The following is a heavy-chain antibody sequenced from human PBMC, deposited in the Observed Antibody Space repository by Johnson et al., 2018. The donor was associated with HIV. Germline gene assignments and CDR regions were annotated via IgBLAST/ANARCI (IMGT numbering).Heavy chain of an antibody. Sequence: VQLVESGGVVVQPGGSLRLSCAASGFTFDDYAMHWVRQAPGKGLEWVSLISWDGGSTYYADSMSGRFTISRDNRKNSLYLQMNSLRPEDTALYYCARGASPYYDILTGAGAFDIWGQGTMVTVSS. J-gene: IGHJ3*02. CDR1: GFTFDDYA. V-gene: IGHV3-43D*03. D-gene: IGHD3-9*01. CDR3: ARGASPYYDILTGAGAFDI. CDR2: ISWDGGST.